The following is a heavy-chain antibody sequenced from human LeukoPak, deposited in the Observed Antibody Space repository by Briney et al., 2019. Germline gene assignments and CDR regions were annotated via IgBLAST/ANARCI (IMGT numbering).Heavy chain of an antibody. J-gene: IGHJ3*02. CDR3: ARHWNDSSGYGGFEI. D-gene: IGHD3-22*01. V-gene: IGHV4-59*01. CDR2: IYYSAST. Sequence: SETLSLTCTVSGGSISSYYWNWIRQPPGKGLEWIGYIYYSASTNYNPYLKGRVTISVDTSKNQFSLNLSSVTAADTAVYYCARHWNDSSGYGGFEIWGQGTMVTVSS. CDR1: GGSISSYY.